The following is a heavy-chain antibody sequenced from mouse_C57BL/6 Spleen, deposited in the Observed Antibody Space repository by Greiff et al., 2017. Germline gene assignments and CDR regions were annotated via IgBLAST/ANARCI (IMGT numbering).Heavy chain of an antibody. V-gene: IGHV1-85*01. CDR2: IYPRDGST. J-gene: IGHJ4*01. D-gene: IGHD3-2*02. CDR1: GYTFTSYD. CDR3: ARDGAQATRAMDY. Sequence: QVQLKQSGPELVKPGASVKLSCKASGYTFTSYDINWVKQRPGQGLEWIGWIYPRDGSTKYNEKFKGKATLTVDTSSSTAYMELHSLTSEDSAVYFCARDGAQATRAMDYWGQGTSVTVSS.